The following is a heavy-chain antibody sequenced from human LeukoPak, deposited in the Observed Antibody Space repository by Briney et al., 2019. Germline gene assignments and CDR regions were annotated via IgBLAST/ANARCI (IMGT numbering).Heavy chain of an antibody. J-gene: IGHJ3*02. CDR3: ARDRYGSGSYSPDDAFDI. D-gene: IGHD3-10*01. CDR1: GYTFTSYG. Sequence: ASVKVSCKASGYTFTSYGISWVRQAPGQGLEWMGWISAYNGNTNYAQKLQGRVTITADESTSTAYMELSSLRSEDTAVYYCARDRYGSGSYSPDDAFDIWGQGTMVTVSS. CDR2: ISAYNGNT. V-gene: IGHV1-18*01.